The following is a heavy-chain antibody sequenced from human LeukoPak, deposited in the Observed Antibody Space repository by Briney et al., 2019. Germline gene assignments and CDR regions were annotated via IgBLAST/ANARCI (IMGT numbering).Heavy chain of an antibody. Sequence: QSGGSLRLSCAASGFTFSSYWMRWVRQAPGKGLVWVSRINSDGSSTIYADSVKGRFTISRDNAKNTLYLQMNSLRAEDTAVYYCARGRYDTLTGHYYFDYWGQGTLVTVSS. CDR3: ARGRYDTLTGHYYFDY. J-gene: IGHJ4*02. D-gene: IGHD3-9*01. CDR1: GFTFSSYW. V-gene: IGHV3-74*01. CDR2: INSDGSST.